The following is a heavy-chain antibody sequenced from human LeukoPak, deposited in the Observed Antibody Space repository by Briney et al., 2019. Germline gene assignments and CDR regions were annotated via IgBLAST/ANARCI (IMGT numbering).Heavy chain of an antibody. CDR3: ARGPDWFDP. CDR2: IYYSGST. CDR1: GYSISSGYY. V-gene: IGHV4-61*01. Sequence: SETLSLTCAVSGYSISSGYYWSWIRQPPGKGLEWIGYIYYSGSTNYNPSLKSRVTISVDTSKNQFSLKLSSVTAADTAVYYCARGPDWFDPWGQGTLVTVSS. D-gene: IGHD1-14*01. J-gene: IGHJ5*02.